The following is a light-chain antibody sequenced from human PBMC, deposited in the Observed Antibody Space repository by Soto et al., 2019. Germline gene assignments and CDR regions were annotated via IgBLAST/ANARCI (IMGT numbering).Light chain of an antibody. CDR3: SSHKISDLFV. J-gene: IGLJ1*01. Sequence: QSVLTQPPSASGSPGQSVTISCTGASSDVGGYSYVSWYQQHPGKAPKLMIYDVARWPSGVPDRFSGSKSGNTASLTISGLQAEDEADYYCSSHKISDLFVFGSGNKVTVL. CDR2: DVA. CDR1: SSDVGGYSY. V-gene: IGLV2-8*01.